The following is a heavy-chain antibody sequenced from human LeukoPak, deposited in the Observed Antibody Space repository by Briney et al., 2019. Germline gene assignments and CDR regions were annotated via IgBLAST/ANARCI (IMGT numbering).Heavy chain of an antibody. J-gene: IGHJ4*02. D-gene: IGHD1-1*01. CDR2: ISSSSSYI. CDR3: ARAIAGGSTGTDY. Sequence: GGSLRLSCAASGFTFSSYSMNWVRQAPGKGLEWVSSISSSSSYIYYADSVKGRFTISRDNAKNSPYLQMNSLRAEDTAVYYCARAIAGGSTGTDYWGQGTLVTVSS. CDR1: GFTFSSYS. V-gene: IGHV3-21*01.